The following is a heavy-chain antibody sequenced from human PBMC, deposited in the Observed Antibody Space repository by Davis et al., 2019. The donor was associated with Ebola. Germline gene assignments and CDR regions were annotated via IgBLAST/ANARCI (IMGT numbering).Heavy chain of an antibody. CDR1: GYTFTSYG. D-gene: IGHD3-10*01. V-gene: IGHV1-18*01. Sequence: ASVKVSCKASGYTFTSYGISWVRQAPGQGLEWMGWISAYNGNTNYAQKLQGRVTMTRDTSTSTAYMELRSLRSDDTAVYYCARDTYYYGSGSLLTDYFDYWGQGTLVTVSS. CDR3: ARDTYYYGSGSLLTDYFDY. J-gene: IGHJ4*02. CDR2: ISAYNGNT.